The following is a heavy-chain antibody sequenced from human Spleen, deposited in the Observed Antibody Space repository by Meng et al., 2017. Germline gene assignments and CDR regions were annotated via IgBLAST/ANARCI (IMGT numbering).Heavy chain of an antibody. J-gene: IGHJ4*02. CDR3: ARDGGNPDY. Sequence: SETLSLTCAVYGGSLSGYSWNWIRQPPGKGLEWIGSIYHTGNTYYSPSLKSRVTISVDTSKNQFSLKLSSVTAADTAVYYCARDGGNPDYWGQGTLVTVSS. V-gene: IGHV4-34*01. CDR2: IYHTGNT. D-gene: IGHD4-23*01. CDR1: GGSLSGYS.